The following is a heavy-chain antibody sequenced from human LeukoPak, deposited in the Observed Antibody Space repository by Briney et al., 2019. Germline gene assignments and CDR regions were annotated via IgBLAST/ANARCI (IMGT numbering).Heavy chain of an antibody. CDR1: GYSISSGYY. CDR3: ARNSRSSGDFDY. Sequence: SETLSLTCTVSGYSISSGYYWGWIRQPPGKGLEWIGSGHHSGSTYYNSSLKSRVTVSLDTSKNQFSLKLRSVTAADTAVYYCARNSRSSGDFDYWGQGTLVTVPS. D-gene: IGHD6-25*01. CDR2: GHHSGST. V-gene: IGHV4-38-2*02. J-gene: IGHJ4*02.